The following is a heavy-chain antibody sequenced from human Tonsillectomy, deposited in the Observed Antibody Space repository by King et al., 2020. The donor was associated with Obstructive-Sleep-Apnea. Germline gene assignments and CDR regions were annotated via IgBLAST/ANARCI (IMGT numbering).Heavy chain of an antibody. CDR1: GFIVSNNY. CDR3: ARGWWGDDFWGGYHAFDI. J-gene: IGHJ3*02. V-gene: IGHV3-53*04. D-gene: IGHD3-3*01. Sequence: VQLVESGGGLVQPGGSLRLSCAASGFIVSNNYMNWVRQAPGKGLEWGSLSYFGASTSYADSVKGRFIIPRQNSNNTLYIQMNSLRTEDTAVYYCARGWWGDDFWGGYHAFDIWGQRTMVTVSS. CDR2: SYFGAST.